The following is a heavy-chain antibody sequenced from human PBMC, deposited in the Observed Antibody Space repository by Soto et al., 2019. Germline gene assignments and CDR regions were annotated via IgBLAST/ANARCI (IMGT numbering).Heavy chain of an antibody. Sequence: QVQFVQSGAEVKKPGASLSLSVKPPGYTLPNYSLQWVRQAAGKGLQWLGWINPGSGYTEYSQRFQGRVTLSRDNSASTFYMDLTSLTSEDTAVYFCTRDLNGGNPFDYWGQGTLVTVSS. D-gene: IGHD2-8*01. CDR1: GYTLPNYS. CDR2: INPGSGYT. J-gene: IGHJ4*02. CDR3: TRDLNGGNPFDY. V-gene: IGHV1-3*01.